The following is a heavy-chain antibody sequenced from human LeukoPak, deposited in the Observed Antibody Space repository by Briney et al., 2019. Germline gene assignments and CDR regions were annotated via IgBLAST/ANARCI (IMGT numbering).Heavy chain of an antibody. CDR3: ARGRTMITTEAFDY. Sequence: GGSLRLSCAASGFTVSSNYMSWVRQAPGKGLEWVSVIYSGGSTYYADSVEGRFTISRDNSKNTLYLQMNSLRAEDTAVYYCARGRTMITTEAFDYWGQGTLVTVSS. CDR2: IYSGGST. D-gene: IGHD3-22*01. V-gene: IGHV3-53*05. CDR1: GFTVSSNY. J-gene: IGHJ4*02.